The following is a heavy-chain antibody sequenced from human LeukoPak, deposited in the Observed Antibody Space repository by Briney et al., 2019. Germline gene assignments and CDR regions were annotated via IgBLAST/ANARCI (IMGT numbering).Heavy chain of an antibody. J-gene: IGHJ4*02. CDR2: ISAYNGNT. CDR1: GYTFTSYD. V-gene: IGHV1-18*01. D-gene: IGHD2-15*01. Sequence: ASVKVSCKASGYTFTSYDINWVRQAPGQGLEWMGWISAYNGNTNYAQKLQGRVTMTTDTFTSTAYMELRSLRSDDTAVYYCARFAVVAANFDYWGQGTLVTVSS. CDR3: ARFAVVAANFDY.